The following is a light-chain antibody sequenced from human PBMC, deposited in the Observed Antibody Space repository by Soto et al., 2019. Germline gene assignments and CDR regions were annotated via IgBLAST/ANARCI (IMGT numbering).Light chain of an antibody. CDR2: GNS. V-gene: IGLV1-40*01. J-gene: IGLJ1*01. CDR3: QSYDSSLSGYV. Sequence: QSVLTQPPSVSGAPGQRVTISCTGSSSNIGAGYDVHWYQQLPGTAPKLLIYGNSNRPSGVPDRFSGSKSGTSASLAITGLQAEDEADYYCQSYDSSLSGYVFGTRT. CDR1: SSNIGAGYD.